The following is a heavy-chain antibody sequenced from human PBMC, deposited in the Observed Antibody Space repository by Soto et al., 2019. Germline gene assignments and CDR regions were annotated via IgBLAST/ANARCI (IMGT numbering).Heavy chain of an antibody. CDR3: ARGCYCSSTSCYGCWFDP. CDR1: GGSISAAGYS. Sequence: SETLSLTCAVSGGSISAAGYSWSWIRQPPGKGLEWIGEINHSGSTNYNPSLKSRVTISVDTSKNQFSLKLSSVTAADTAVYYCARGCYCSSTSCYGCWFDPWGQGTLVTVSS. D-gene: IGHD2-2*01. CDR2: INHSGST. J-gene: IGHJ5*02. V-gene: IGHV4-34*01.